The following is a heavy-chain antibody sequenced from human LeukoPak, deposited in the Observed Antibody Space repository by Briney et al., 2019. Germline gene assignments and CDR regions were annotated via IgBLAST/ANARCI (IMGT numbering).Heavy chain of an antibody. CDR1: GGSISSSGYY. Sequence: PSETLSLTCTVSGGSISSSGYYWGWIRQPPGKGLEWIGSIYYSGSTYYNPSLKSRVTISVDTSKNQFSLKLSSVTAADTAVYYCAREYSSSSSDYWGQGTLVTVSS. V-gene: IGHV4-39*01. D-gene: IGHD6-6*01. J-gene: IGHJ4*02. CDR2: IYYSGST. CDR3: AREYSSSSSDY.